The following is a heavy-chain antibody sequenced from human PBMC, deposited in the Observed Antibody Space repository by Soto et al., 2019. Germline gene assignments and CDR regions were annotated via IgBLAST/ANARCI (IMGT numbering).Heavy chain of an antibody. Sequence: SETLSLTCTVSGGSISSGGYYWSWIRQHPGKGLEWIGYIYYSGSTYYTPSLKSRVTLSVDTSKNQFYLKLSYVTAADTAVYYCARDGLDYYDSSGYKADYWYFDLWGRGTLVTVSS. D-gene: IGHD3-22*01. CDR1: GGSISSGGYY. V-gene: IGHV4-31*03. J-gene: IGHJ2*01. CDR2: IYYSGST. CDR3: ARDGLDYYDSSGYKADYWYFDL.